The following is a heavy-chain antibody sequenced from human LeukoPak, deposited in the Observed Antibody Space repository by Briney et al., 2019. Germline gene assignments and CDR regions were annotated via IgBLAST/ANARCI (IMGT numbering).Heavy chain of an antibody. CDR2: IKQDGREK. CDR1: GFTFSSYW. D-gene: IGHD3-22*01. V-gene: IGHV3-7*01. CDR3: ARDGRAGSGYYRKDDY. J-gene: IGHJ4*02. Sequence: PGGSLRLSCAASGFTFSSYWMTWVRQAPGKGLEWVANIKQDGREKYYVDSVKGRFTISRDNAKNSLYLQMSSLRAEDTAVYYCARDGRAGSGYYRKDDYWGRGTLVTVSS.